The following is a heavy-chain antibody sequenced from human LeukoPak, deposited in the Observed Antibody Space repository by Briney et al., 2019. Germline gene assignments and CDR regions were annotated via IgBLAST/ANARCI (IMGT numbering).Heavy chain of an antibody. CDR1: GYTXIDFY. CDR3: ARVKELMPEFEF. V-gene: IGHV1-2*02. D-gene: IGHD3-10*01. J-gene: IGHJ4*02. Sequence: GASVKVSCKASGYTXIDFYIHWVRQAPGQGLEWMGWINPNSGAIKYSQKFQGRVSMTRDTSISTAYMDLSSLRSDDTAVYYCARVKELMPEFEFWGQGTLVTVSS. CDR2: INPNSGAI.